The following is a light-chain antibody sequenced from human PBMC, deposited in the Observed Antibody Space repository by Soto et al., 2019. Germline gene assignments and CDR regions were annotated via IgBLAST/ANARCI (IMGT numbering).Light chain of an antibody. CDR2: DVS. Sequence: QSVLTQAASVSGSPGQSIGISCTGTSSDIGDYNYVSWYQQHPVKAPKLIIYDVSNRPSGVSDRFSGSKSGNTASLTISGLQAEDEADYYCSSYTSSSTPYVFGTGTKVTVL. J-gene: IGLJ1*01. CDR3: SSYTSSSTPYV. CDR1: SSDIGDYNY. V-gene: IGLV2-14*01.